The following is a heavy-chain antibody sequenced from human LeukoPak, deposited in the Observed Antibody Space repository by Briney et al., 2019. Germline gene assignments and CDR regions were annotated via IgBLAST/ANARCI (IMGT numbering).Heavy chain of an antibody. CDR1: GFTFSSYA. D-gene: IGHD1-26*01. Sequence: GGSLRLSCAASGFTFSSYAMSWVRQAPGKGLEWVSAISGSGGSTYYADSVKGRFTISRDNSKNTLYLQMNSLRAADTAVYYCAKDLYIVGATNWFDPWGQGTLVTVSS. CDR2: ISGSGGST. J-gene: IGHJ5*02. CDR3: AKDLYIVGATNWFDP. V-gene: IGHV3-23*01.